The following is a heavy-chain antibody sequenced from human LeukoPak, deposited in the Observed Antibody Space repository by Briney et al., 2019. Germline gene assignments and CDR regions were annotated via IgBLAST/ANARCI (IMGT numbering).Heavy chain of an antibody. CDR1: GFTFSDYY. CDR3: ARGYDFWSGYWDYYYYYYGMDV. D-gene: IGHD3-3*01. J-gene: IGHJ6*02. Sequence: GGSLRLSRAASGFTFSDYYMSWIRQAPGKGLEWVSYISSSGSTIYYADSVKGRFTISRDNAKNSLYLQMNSLRAEDTAVYYCARGYDFWSGYWDYYYYYYGMDVWGQGTTVTVSS. CDR2: ISSSGSTI. V-gene: IGHV3-11*01.